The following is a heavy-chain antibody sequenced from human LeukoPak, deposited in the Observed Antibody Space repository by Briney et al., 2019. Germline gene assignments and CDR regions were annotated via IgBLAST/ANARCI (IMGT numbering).Heavy chain of an antibody. D-gene: IGHD3-3*01. V-gene: IGHV1-46*01. Sequence: ASVKVFCKASGYTFTSYYMHWVRQAPGQGLEWMGIINPSGGSTSYAQKFQGRVTMTRDTSTSTVYMELSSLRSEDTAVYYCARAESNVDFWSGYYRDYWGQGTLVTVSS. CDR2: INPSGGST. J-gene: IGHJ4*02. CDR3: ARAESNVDFWSGYYRDY. CDR1: GYTFTSYY.